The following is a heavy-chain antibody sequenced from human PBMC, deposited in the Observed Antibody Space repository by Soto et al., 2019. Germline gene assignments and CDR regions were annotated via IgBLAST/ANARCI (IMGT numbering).Heavy chain of an antibody. V-gene: IGHV1-3*04. D-gene: IGHD2-8*01. J-gene: IGHJ3*02. Sequence: QVQLVQPGAEVKQPGASVKVSCKSSGYTFTHYAMHWVRQAPGQGLEWLGWINTDNGNTAFSQKFQGRVSITMDTSASTAYVELSSLTSEDTAVYYCARQGDSRILRDTFDIRGQGTLVTVAS. CDR2: INTDNGNT. CDR1: GYTFTHYA. CDR3: ARQGDSRILRDTFDI.